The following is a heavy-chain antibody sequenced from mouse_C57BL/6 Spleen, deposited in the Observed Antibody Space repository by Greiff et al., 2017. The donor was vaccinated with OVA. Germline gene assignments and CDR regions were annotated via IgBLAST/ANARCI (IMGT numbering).Heavy chain of an antibody. J-gene: IGHJ2*01. CDR3: ARGGYSNFDY. CDR1: GYTFTDYY. V-gene: IGHV1-26*01. Sequence: EVQLQQSGPELVKPGASVKISCKASGYTFTDYYMNWVKQSHGKSLEWIGDINPNNGGTSYNQKFKGKATWTVDKSSSTAYMELRSLTSEDSAVYYCARGGYSNFDYWGQGTTRTVSS. D-gene: IGHD2-5*01. CDR2: INPNNGGT.